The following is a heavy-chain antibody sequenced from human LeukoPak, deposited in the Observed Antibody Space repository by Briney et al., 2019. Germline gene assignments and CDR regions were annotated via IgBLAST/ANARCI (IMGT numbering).Heavy chain of an antibody. CDR3: ARGSTYYDSSGQVPFDY. CDR1: GFTFTSNS. D-gene: IGHD3-22*01. CDR2: ISSSSSSTI. J-gene: IGHJ4*02. Sequence: GGSLRLSCAASGFTFTSNSMNWVRQAPGKGLEWVSYISSSSSSTIYYADSVKGRFTISRDNAKNSLYLQMNSLRAEDTAVYYCARGSTYYDSSGQVPFDYWGQGTLVTVSS. V-gene: IGHV3-48*01.